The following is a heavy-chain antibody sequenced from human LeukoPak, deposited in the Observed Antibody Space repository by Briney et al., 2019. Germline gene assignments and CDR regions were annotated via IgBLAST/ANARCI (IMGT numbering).Heavy chain of an antibody. CDR3: ARVRPHNFAFDI. D-gene: IGHD1-1*01. V-gene: IGHV1-46*01. J-gene: IGHJ3*02. CDR1: GYTFTSYY. CDR2: INPSGGST. Sequence: ASVKVSCKASGYTFTSYYMHWVRQAPGQGLEWMGIINPSGGSTSYAQKFQGRVTMTRDMSTSTVYMELSSLRSEDTAVYYCARVRPHNFAFDIWGQGTMVTVSS.